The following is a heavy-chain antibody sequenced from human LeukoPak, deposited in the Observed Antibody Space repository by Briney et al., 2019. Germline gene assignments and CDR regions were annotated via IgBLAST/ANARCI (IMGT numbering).Heavy chain of an antibody. CDR2: IYSVGST. CDR3: ARGDRTAAGYFDP. D-gene: IGHD6-13*01. Sequence: GGSLRLSCAASGFTVSSNYMSWVRQAPGKGLEWVSVIYSVGSTYYADSVKGRLTISRDNSKNTLYLQMNSLRAEDTAVYYCARGDRTAAGYFDPWGQGTLVTVSS. CDR1: GFTVSSNY. V-gene: IGHV3-66*01. J-gene: IGHJ5*02.